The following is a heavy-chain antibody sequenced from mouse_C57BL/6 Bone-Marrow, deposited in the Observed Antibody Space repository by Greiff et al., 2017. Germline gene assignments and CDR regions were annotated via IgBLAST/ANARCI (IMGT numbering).Heavy chain of an antibody. CDR3: ARTTTVVPYYFDY. CDR2: INPSSGYT. V-gene: IGHV1-4*01. Sequence: QVQLQQSGAELARPGASVKMSCKASGYTFTSYTMHWVKQRPGQGLEWIGYINPSSGYTKYNQNFKDKATLTADKSSSTAYMQLSSLTSEDSAVYYCARTTTVVPYYFDYWGQGTTLTVSS. CDR1: GYTFTSYT. J-gene: IGHJ2*01. D-gene: IGHD1-1*01.